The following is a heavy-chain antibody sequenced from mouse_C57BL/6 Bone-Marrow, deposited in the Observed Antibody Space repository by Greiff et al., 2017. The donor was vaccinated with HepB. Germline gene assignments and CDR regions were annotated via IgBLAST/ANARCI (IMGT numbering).Heavy chain of an antibody. Sequence: VQLQQSGAELVRPGSSVKVSCTASGFNIKDDYMQWVKQRPEQGLEWIGWIDPENGDTEYASKFQGKATITADTSSNTAYLQLSSLTSEDTAVYYCTTYRKNAMGHWGQGASVTVSS. V-gene: IGHV14-4*01. D-gene: IGHD2-14*01. CDR1: GFNIKDDY. CDR3: TTYRKNAMGH. J-gene: IGHJ4*01. CDR2: IDPENGDT.